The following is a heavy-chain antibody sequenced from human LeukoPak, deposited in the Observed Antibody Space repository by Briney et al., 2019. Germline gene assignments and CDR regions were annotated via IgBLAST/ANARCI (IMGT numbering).Heavy chain of an antibody. CDR2: ISGSGGDT. D-gene: IGHD6-19*01. CDR3: AKAAVAGLFYYYGMDV. J-gene: IGHJ6*02. CDR1: GFTFSNSA. Sequence: PGGSLRLSCAASGFTFSNSAMSWVRQVPGKGLEWVSGISGSGGDTYYADSVKGRFTISRDNSMNTLYVHMNSLRAEDTAVYFCAKAAVAGLFYYYGMDVWGQGTTVTVSS. V-gene: IGHV3-23*01.